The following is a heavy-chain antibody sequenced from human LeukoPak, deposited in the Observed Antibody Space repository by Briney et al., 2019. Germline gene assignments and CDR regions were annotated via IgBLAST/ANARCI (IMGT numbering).Heavy chain of an antibody. D-gene: IGHD3-10*01. V-gene: IGHV3-23*01. CDR2: ISGSGGST. CDR1: GFTFSSYA. J-gene: IGHJ4*02. CDR3: AKDFPGNTKFPGGFGEFSGPIDY. Sequence: PGGSLRLSCAASGFTFSSYAMSWVRQAPGKGLEWVSAISGSGGSTYYADSVKGRFTISRDNSKNTLYLQMNSLRAEDTAVYYCAKDFPGNTKFPGGFGEFSGPIDYWGQGTLVTVSS.